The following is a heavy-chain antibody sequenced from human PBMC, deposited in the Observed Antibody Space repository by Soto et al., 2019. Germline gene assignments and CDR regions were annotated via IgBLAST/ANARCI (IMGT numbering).Heavy chain of an antibody. CDR2: IYYSGST. V-gene: IGHV4-39*01. CDR3: ASHGADYGDYYYYGMDV. Sequence: SETLSLTCTVSGGSISSSSYYWGWIRQPPGKGLEWIGSIYYSGSTYYNPSLKSRVTISVDTPKNQFSLKLSSVTAADMAVYYCASHGADYGDYYYYGMDVWGQGTTVTVSS. J-gene: IGHJ6*02. D-gene: IGHD4-17*01. CDR1: GGSISSSSYY.